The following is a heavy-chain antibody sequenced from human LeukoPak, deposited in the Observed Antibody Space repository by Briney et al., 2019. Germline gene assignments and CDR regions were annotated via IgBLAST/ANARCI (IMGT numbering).Heavy chain of an antibody. CDR2: FYNSGRS. Sequence: SETLSLTCAVSDDSISDYYRGWIRQPPGKGLEWIGYFYNSGRSTYNPSLKSRATISADTSKNHFSLKLNSVTTADTAVYYCTRGAGWLIDYWGQGILVTVSS. CDR1: DDSISDYY. CDR3: TRGAGWLIDY. J-gene: IGHJ4*02. V-gene: IGHV4-59*01. D-gene: IGHD3-16*01.